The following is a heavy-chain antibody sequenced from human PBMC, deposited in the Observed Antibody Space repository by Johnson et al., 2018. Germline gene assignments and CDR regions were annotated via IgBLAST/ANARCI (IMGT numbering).Heavy chain of an antibody. CDR2: IHGSGST. D-gene: IGHD6-13*01. CDR3: ARGGTGSWDDS. V-gene: IGHV4-61*02. CDR1: GDSVNNGYYY. Sequence: QVQLQESGPGLVKPSETLSLTCSVSGDSVNNGYYYWTWIRRPAGKGLEWIGRIHGSGSTNQNPSLKSRLTLLVDRSTNQVSLKLTSGTAADTAMSYCARGGTGSWDDSWGQGALVPVSS. J-gene: IGHJ5*01.